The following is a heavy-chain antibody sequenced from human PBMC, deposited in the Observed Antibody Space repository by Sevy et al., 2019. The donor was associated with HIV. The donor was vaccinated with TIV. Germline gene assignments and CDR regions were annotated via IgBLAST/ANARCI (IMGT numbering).Heavy chain of an antibody. J-gene: IGHJ6*02. CDR2: IIPIFGTA. D-gene: IGHD2-15*01. V-gene: IGHV1-69*13. CDR1: GGTFSSYA. CDR3: ARALLGYCSGGSCYYDTDYYYGMDV. Sequence: ASVKVSCKASGGTFSSYAISWVRQAPGQGLEWMGGIIPIFGTANYAQKFQGRVTITADESTSTAYMELSSLRSEDTTVYYCARALLGYCSGGSCYYDTDYYYGMDVWGQGTTVTVSS.